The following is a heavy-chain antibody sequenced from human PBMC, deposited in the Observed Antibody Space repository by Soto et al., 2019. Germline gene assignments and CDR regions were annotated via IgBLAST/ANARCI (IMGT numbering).Heavy chain of an antibody. CDR3: TREEAYYYDSSGYYHKYYYYYYGMDV. D-gene: IGHD3-22*01. J-gene: IGHJ6*02. Sequence: SLRLSCTASGFTFGDYAMSWVRQAPGKGLEWVGFIRSKAYGGTTEYAASVKGRFTISRDDSKSIAYLQMNSLKTEDTAVYYCTREEAYYYDSSGYYHKYYYYYYGMDVWGQGTTVTVSS. CDR2: IRSKAYGGTT. V-gene: IGHV3-49*04. CDR1: GFTFGDYA.